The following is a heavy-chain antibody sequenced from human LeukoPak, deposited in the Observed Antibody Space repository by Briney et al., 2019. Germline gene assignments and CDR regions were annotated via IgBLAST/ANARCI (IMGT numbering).Heavy chain of an antibody. D-gene: IGHD2-8*02. Sequence: ASVKVSCKASGYTFIGNYIHWVRQAPGQGLEWMGWINPNSGATSSARKFQGRVTMTRDTSIGTAYMELSRLRSDDTAVYYCARGNVECIGDICYKRGNWFDPWGQGTLVTVSS. CDR2: INPNSGAT. CDR1: GYTFIGNY. J-gene: IGHJ5*02. V-gene: IGHV1-2*02. CDR3: ARGNVECIGDICYKRGNWFDP.